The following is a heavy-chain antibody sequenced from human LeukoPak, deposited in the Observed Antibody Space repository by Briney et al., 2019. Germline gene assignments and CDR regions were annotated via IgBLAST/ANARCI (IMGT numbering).Heavy chain of an antibody. CDR3: ATTPSGYDYHDAFDI. V-gene: IGHV1-69*05. CDR1: GGTFSSYA. Sequence: SVKVSCKASGGTFSSYAISWVRQAPGQGLEWMGGIIPIFGTANYAQKFQGRVTITTDESTSTAYMELSSLRSEDTAVYYCATTPSGYDYHDAFDIWGQGTMVTVSS. CDR2: IIPIFGTA. D-gene: IGHD5-12*01. J-gene: IGHJ3*02.